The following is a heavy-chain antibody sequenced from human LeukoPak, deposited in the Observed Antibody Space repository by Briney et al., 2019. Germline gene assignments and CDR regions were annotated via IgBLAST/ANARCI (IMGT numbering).Heavy chain of an antibody. V-gene: IGHV1-24*01. Sequence: ASVKVSCKVSGYTLTELSMHWVRQAPGKGLEWMGGFDPEDGETIYAQKFQGRVTMTEDTSTDTAYMELSSLRSEDTAVYYCATPDSITMVRGGRGDAFDIWGQGTMVTVSS. CDR3: ATPDSITMVRGGRGDAFDI. CDR2: FDPEDGET. D-gene: IGHD3-10*01. J-gene: IGHJ3*02. CDR1: GYTLTELS.